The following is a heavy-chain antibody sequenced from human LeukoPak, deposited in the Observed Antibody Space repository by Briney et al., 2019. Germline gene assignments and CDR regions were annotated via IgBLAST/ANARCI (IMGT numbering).Heavy chain of an antibody. Sequence: GGALILSSVASGFIFSNYTMTWVRQAPGKGLEWVSTINAVDANAYFADSVKGRFTVSRDKSENTLYLQMNSLRAEDTAVYYCAKQFLDTNWGQGTLVTVSS. CDR3: AKQFLDTN. D-gene: IGHD3-3*01. V-gene: IGHV3-23*01. CDR1: GFIFSNYT. J-gene: IGHJ4*02. CDR2: INAVDANA.